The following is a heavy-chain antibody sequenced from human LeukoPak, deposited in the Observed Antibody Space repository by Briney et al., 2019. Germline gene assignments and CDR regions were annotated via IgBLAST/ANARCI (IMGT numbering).Heavy chain of an antibody. CDR2: ITSSGSHT. V-gene: IGHV3-21*01. Sequence: GGSLRLSCAASGFSFSNYNMNWARLAPGKGLEWVSSITSSGSHTFYADSVKGRFTISRDNAENSLYLQMNSLRAEDTAVYFCARDPYSGAYGSDYYYYMDVWGKGTTVTVSS. J-gene: IGHJ6*03. CDR3: ARDPYSGAYGSDYYYYMDV. CDR1: GFSFSNYN. D-gene: IGHD1-26*01.